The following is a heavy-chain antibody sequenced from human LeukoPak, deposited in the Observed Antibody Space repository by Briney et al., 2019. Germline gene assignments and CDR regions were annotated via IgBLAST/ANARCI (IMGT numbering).Heavy chain of an antibody. CDR1: GFTFSSYG. Sequence: GGTVRLSCAASGFTFSSYGMSWVRQAPGKGLEWVSAISGSGGSTYYADSVKGRFTISRDNSKNTLYLQMNSLRAEDTAVYYCAKDGGRITMIVVVGGEPPNDAFDIWGQGTMVTVSS. D-gene: IGHD3-22*01. CDR3: AKDGGRITMIVVVGGEPPNDAFDI. V-gene: IGHV3-23*01. J-gene: IGHJ3*02. CDR2: ISGSGGST.